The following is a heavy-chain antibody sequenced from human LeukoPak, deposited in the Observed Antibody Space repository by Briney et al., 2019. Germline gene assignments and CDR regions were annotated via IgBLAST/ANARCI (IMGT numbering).Heavy chain of an antibody. CDR1: GYTFTGYY. J-gene: IGHJ4*02. V-gene: IGHV1-2*02. CDR3: ARMSGNRPEDFYFDY. Sequence: GASVKVSCKASGYTFTGYYMHWVRQAPGQGLEWMGWINPNSGGTNYAQKFQGRVTMTRDTSISTAYMELSRLRSDDTAVYYCARMSGNRPEDFYFDYWGQGTLVTVSS. D-gene: IGHD3-10*01. CDR2: INPNSGGT.